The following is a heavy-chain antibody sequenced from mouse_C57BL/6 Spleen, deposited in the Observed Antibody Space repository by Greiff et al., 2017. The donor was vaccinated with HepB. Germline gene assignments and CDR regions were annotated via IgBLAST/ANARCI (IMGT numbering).Heavy chain of an antibody. V-gene: IGHV1-81*01. J-gene: IGHJ3*01. CDR1: GYTFTSYG. CDR3: ARKAVELPAY. Sequence: VQLQQSRAELARPGASVKLSCKASGYTFTSYGISWVKQRTGQGLEWIGEIYPRSGNTYYNEKFKGKATLTADKSSSTAYMELRSLTSEDSAVYFCARKAVELPAYWGQGTLVTVSA. CDR2: IYPRSGNT. D-gene: IGHD2-12*01.